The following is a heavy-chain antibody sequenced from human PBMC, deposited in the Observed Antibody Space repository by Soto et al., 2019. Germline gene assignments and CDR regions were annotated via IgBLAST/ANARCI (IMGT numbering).Heavy chain of an antibody. J-gene: IGHJ4*02. CDR1: GFTFSTFA. V-gene: IGHV3-30*03. CDR2: ISDDGGDK. D-gene: IGHD6-19*01. Sequence: QVHLVESGGGVIQPGRSLRLSCAASGFTFSTFAIQWVRQAPGKGLEWVAVISDDGGDKYYADSVRGRFTISRDNSKNTRYLQMNNLRPEDTAVYYCATHSSGWYEGNLDYWGQGTLVTVSS. CDR3: ATHSSGWYEGNLDY.